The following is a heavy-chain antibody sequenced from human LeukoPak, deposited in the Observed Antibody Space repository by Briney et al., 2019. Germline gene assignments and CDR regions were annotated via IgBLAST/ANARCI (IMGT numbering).Heavy chain of an antibody. CDR2: IYTSGST. V-gene: IGHV4-61*02. CDR3: ARDGLGYCSSTSCYNPNT. D-gene: IGHD2-2*02. J-gene: IGHJ5*02. CDR1: GGSISSGSYY. Sequence: SETLSPTCTVSGGSISSGSYYWSWIRQPAGKGLEWIGRIYTSGSTNYNPSLKSRVTISVDTSKNQFSLKLSSVTAADTAVYYCARDGLGYCSSTSCYNPNTWGQGTLVTVSS.